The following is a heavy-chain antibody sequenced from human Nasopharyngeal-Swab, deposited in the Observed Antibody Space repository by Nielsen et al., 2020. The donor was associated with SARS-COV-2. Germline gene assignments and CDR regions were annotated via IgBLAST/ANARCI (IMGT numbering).Heavy chain of an antibody. CDR2: LSAYSGKP. V-gene: IGHV1-18*04. J-gene: IGHJ6*03. Sequence: ASVPVSCKASNYTFIDYGISWVRQAPGQGLAWMGWLSAYSGKPDYAQTFQDRVTMNTDTSTSTAYMELRPLRSDDTAVYYCATDGPLRAYYMDVWGKGTTVSVSS. CDR3: ATDGPLRAYYMDV. CDR1: NYTFIDYG.